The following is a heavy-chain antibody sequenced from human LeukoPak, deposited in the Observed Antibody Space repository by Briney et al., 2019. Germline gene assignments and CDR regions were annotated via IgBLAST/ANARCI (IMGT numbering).Heavy chain of an antibody. D-gene: IGHD5-24*01. CDR1: GYAFTSYY. CDR2: INPSGGST. J-gene: IGHJ4*02. CDR3: ASLMRDGYNIFDY. Sequence: ASGKLSCKESGYAFTSYYIHLKRQDPVQGLEWMGIINPSGGSTSYAQKFQGRVTMTRDTSTSTVYMELSSLRSEDTAVYYCASLMRDGYNIFDYWGQGTLVTVSS. V-gene: IGHV1-46*01.